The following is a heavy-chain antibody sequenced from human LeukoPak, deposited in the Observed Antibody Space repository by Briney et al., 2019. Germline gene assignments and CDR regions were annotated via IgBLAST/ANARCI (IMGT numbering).Heavy chain of an antibody. CDR2: IYSGGDT. CDR1: GFTVSNNY. Sequence: GGSLRLSCAASGFTVSNNYMNWVRQAPGKGLEWVSLIYSGGDTHYADSVKGRFTISRDSSKNTLYLQMNSLRAEDTAVYYCARDPPAVRTNTYAWGQGTLATVSS. D-gene: IGHD4/OR15-4a*01. CDR3: ARDPPAVRTNTYA. J-gene: IGHJ5*02. V-gene: IGHV3-66*01.